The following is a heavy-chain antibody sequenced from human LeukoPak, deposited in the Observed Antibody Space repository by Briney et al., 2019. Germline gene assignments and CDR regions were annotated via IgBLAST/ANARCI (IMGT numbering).Heavy chain of an antibody. CDR3: ARGFAGYCSSTSCPPAANWFDP. J-gene: IGHJ5*02. Sequence: LRLSCAASGFTFSDYYMSWIRQAPGKGLEWIGYIYHSGSTYYNPSLKSRVTISVDRSKNQFSLKLSSVTAADTAVYYCARGFAGYCSSTSCPPAANWFDPWGQGTLVTVSS. CDR1: GFTFSDYY. D-gene: IGHD2-2*01. CDR2: IYHSGST. V-gene: IGHV4-30-2*01.